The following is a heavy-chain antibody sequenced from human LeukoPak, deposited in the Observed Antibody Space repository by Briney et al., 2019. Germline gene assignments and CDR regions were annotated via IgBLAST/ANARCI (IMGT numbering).Heavy chain of an antibody. CDR2: IIPIFGTA. J-gene: IGHJ4*02. V-gene: IGHV1-69*13. CDR3: AREKDSGSYYNY. Sequence: SVTVSCKASGGTFSSYAISWVRQAPGQGLEWMGGIIPIFGTANYAQKFQGRVTITADESTSTAYMELSSLRSEDTAVYYCAREKDSGSYYNYWGQGTLVTVSS. CDR1: GGTFSSYA. D-gene: IGHD1-26*01.